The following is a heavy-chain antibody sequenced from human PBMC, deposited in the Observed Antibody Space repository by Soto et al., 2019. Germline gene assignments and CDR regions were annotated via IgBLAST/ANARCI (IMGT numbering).Heavy chain of an antibody. CDR2: IKQDGSDK. Sequence: PGGSLRLSCAASGFPFSSYWMSWVRQAPGKGLEWVANIKQDGSDKYYVDSVKGRFTISRDNANNSLYLQMNSLRAEDTAVYFCAKGSADIWGQGTMVTVSS. J-gene: IGHJ3*02. CDR3: AKGSADI. D-gene: IGHD2-15*01. CDR1: GFPFSSYW. V-gene: IGHV3-7*01.